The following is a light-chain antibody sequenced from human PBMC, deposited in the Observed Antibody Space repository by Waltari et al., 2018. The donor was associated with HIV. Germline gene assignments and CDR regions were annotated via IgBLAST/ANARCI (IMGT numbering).Light chain of an antibody. CDR1: SSDIDGYNY. CDR2: DVS. J-gene: IGLJ2*01. V-gene: IGLV2-14*03. CDR3: SSYTSSSTKV. Sequence: QSALNQPASVSGSPGQSITISCTGTSSDIDGYNYVSWYQQHPGKAPKLMIYDVSNRPSGLSNRFSGSKSGNTASLTISGLQAEDEADYYCSSYTSSSTKVFGGGTKLTVL.